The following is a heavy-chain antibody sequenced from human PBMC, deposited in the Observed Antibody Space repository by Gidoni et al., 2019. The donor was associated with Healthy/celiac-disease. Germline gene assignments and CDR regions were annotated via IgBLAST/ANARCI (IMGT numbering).Heavy chain of an antibody. Sequence: QVQLQQWGAGLLKPSETLSLTCAVYVGSFSGYYWSWIRQPPGKGLEWIGEINHSGSTNYNPSLKSRVTISVDTSKNQFSLKLSSVTAADTAVYYCARRYSGYAARRGFDPWGQGTLVTVSS. CDR1: VGSFSGYY. D-gene: IGHD5-12*01. V-gene: IGHV4-34*01. J-gene: IGHJ5*02. CDR2: INHSGST. CDR3: ARRYSGYAARRGFDP.